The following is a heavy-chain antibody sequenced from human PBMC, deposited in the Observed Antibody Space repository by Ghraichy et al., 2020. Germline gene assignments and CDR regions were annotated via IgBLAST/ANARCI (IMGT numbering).Heavy chain of an antibody. CDR2: IIPIFGTA. J-gene: IGHJ6*03. CDR1: GGTFSSYA. CDR3: ASGGDCSSTSCYEHYYYYMDV. V-gene: IGHV1-69*13. D-gene: IGHD2-2*01. Sequence: SVKVSCKASGGTFSSYAISWVRQAPGQGLEWMGGIIPIFGTANYAQKFQGRVTITADESTSTAYMELSSLRSEDTAVYYCASGGDCSSTSCYEHYYYYMDVWGKGTTVTVSS.